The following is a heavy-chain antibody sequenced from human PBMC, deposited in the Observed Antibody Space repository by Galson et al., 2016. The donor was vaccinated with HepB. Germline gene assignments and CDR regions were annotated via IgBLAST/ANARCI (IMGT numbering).Heavy chain of an antibody. CDR2: IKQDRSEK. CDR3: ARTITGTPWHHYYYGMDV. J-gene: IGHJ6*02. D-gene: IGHD1-20*01. Sequence: SLRLSCAASGFTFSNYWMTWVRQAPGKGLEWVAKIKQDRSEKYYVDSVKGRFTISRDNAKNALYLQMNSLRVVDTAVYYCARTITGTPWHHYYYGMDVWGQGTTVSVSS. V-gene: IGHV3-7*01. CDR1: GFTFSNYW.